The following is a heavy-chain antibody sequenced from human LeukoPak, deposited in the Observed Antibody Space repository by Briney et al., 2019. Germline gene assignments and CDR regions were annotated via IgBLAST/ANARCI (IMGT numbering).Heavy chain of an antibody. CDR2: IYYSGST. Sequence: SETLSLTCTVSGGSISSSSYYWGWIRQPPGKGLEWIGSIYYSGSTYYNPSLKSRVTVSVDTSKNQFSLKLSSVTAADTAVYYCVSLGQRYCSGGSCYSLYWFVPWGQGTLVTVSS. CDR1: GGSISSSSYY. V-gene: IGHV4-39*07. J-gene: IGHJ5*02. CDR3: VSLGQRYCSGGSCYSLYWFVP. D-gene: IGHD2-15*01.